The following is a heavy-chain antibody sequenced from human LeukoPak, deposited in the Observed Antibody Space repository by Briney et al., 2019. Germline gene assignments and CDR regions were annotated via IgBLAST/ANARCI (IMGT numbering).Heavy chain of an antibody. CDR1: GFTFSSYA. V-gene: IGHV3-30*04. J-gene: IGHJ4*02. Sequence: GGSLRLSCAASGFTFSSYAMHWVRQAPGKGLEWVAVISYDGSNKYYADSVKGRFTISRDNSKNTLYLQMNSLRAEDTAVYYCARDTGHGDYVLQLGFDYWGQGTLVTVSS. CDR2: ISYDGSNK. CDR3: ARDTGHGDYVLQLGFDY. D-gene: IGHD4-17*01.